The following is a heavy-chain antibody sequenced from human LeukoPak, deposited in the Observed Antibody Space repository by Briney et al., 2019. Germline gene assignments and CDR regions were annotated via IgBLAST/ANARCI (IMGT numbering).Heavy chain of an antibody. CDR1: GYTFTSYG. Sequence: ASVKVSCKASGYTFTSYGISWVRQAPGQGLEWMGWIGAYNVNTNYAQKLQGRVTMTTDTSTSTAYMELRGLRSDDTAVYYCARDYYDSSGYRQSYFDYWGQGTLVTVSS. CDR3: ARDYYDSSGYRQSYFDY. J-gene: IGHJ4*02. CDR2: IGAYNVNT. V-gene: IGHV1-18*01. D-gene: IGHD3-22*01.